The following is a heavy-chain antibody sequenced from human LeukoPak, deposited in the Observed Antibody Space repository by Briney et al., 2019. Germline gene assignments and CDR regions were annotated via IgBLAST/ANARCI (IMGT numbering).Heavy chain of an antibody. V-gene: IGHV4-34*01. Sequence: SESLSLTCAVYAGFISGYYWIWIRQHPGKELEWMGAINHSGSTTFNSSLTGRVTITVDTNKNQFSLKLSSVTAADTAVYYGARGPMVRGVIFDYWGQGTLVTVSS. CDR3: ARGPMVRGVIFDY. D-gene: IGHD3-10*01. J-gene: IGHJ4*02. CDR1: AGFISGYY. CDR2: INHSGST.